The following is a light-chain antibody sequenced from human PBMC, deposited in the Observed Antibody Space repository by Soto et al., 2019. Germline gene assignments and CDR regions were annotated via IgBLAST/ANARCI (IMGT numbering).Light chain of an antibody. J-gene: IGKJ2*01. CDR3: QQYGSSPHT. CDR2: GAS. CDR1: QSVSSSY. V-gene: IGKV3-20*01. Sequence: EIVLTQSPGTLSLSPGERATLSCRASQSVSSSYLAWYQHKPGQAPRLLIYGASSRATGIPDRFSGSGSGTDFTLTISSLEPEDCAVYYCQQYGSSPHTFGPGTKLEIK.